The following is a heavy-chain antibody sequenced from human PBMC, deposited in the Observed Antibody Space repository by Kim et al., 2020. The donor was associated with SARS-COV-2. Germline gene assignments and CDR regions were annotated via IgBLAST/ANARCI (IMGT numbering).Heavy chain of an antibody. D-gene: IGHD1-26*01. CDR3: ARRATGAFDF. CDR1: SGSISTYY. V-gene: IGHV4-59*13. Sequence: SETLSLTCTVSSGSISTYYWSWIRQPPGKGLEWIGNVYFSGTTYYNPSLNSRVTISVDTSRSQLSLKLTSVTAADTAVYYCARRATGAFDFWGQGRVVTVS. J-gene: IGHJ3*01. CDR2: VYFSGTT.